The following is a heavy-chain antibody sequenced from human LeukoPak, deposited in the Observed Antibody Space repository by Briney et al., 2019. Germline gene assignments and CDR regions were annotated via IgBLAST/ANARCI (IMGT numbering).Heavy chain of an antibody. J-gene: IGHJ5*02. D-gene: IGHD6-13*01. CDR1: GGSISSSSYY. V-gene: IGHV4-39*07. CDR2: IYYSGST. CDR3: ARDRSSSWYNPYNWFDP. Sequence: SETLSLTCTVSGGSISSSSYYWGWIRQPPGKGLEWIGYIYYSGSTYYNPSLKSRVTISVDTSKNQFSLKLSSVTAADTAVYYCARDRSSSWYNPYNWFDPWGQGTLVTVSS.